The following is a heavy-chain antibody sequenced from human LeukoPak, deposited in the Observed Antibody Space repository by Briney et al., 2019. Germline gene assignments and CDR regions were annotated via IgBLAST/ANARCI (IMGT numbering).Heavy chain of an antibody. Sequence: GAPVKVSCKASGYTFTSYDINWVRQATGQGLEWMGWMNPNNDYTGYAQKFQGRVTMTRNTSISTAYMELSSLRSEDTAVYFCARGKWELPFDPWGQGTLVTVSS. J-gene: IGHJ5*02. D-gene: IGHD1-26*01. V-gene: IGHV1-8*01. CDR2: MNPNNDYT. CDR1: GYTFTSYD. CDR3: ARGKWELPFDP.